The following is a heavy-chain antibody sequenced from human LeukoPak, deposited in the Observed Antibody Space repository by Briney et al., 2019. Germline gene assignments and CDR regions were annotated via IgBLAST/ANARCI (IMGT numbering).Heavy chain of an antibody. D-gene: IGHD6-13*01. Sequence: SETLSLTCAVSGGSIISGGYSWSWIRQPPGKGLEWIGYIYHSVSTYYNPSLKSRVTISVDRSKNQFSLKLSSVTAADTAVYYCARAVRQQLVRDYFDYWGQGTLVTVSS. CDR3: ARAVRQQLVRDYFDY. CDR2: IYHSVST. CDR1: GGSIISGGYS. V-gene: IGHV4-30-2*01. J-gene: IGHJ4*02.